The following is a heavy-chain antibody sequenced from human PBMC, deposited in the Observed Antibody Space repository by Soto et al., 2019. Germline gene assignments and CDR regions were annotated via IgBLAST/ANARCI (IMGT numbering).Heavy chain of an antibody. CDR3: AKGFDYGDTKGLDH. V-gene: IGHV3-23*01. D-gene: IGHD4-17*01. CDR1: GFDFSTHA. CDR2: ITNTGITT. J-gene: IGHJ4*02. Sequence: GGSLRLSCAASGFDFSTHALTWVRQAPGKGLEWLSSITNTGITTHYADSVKGRFTVSRENSRNTLHLQLNNLRVDDTAVYYCAKGFDYGDTKGLDHWGQGTLVTVSS.